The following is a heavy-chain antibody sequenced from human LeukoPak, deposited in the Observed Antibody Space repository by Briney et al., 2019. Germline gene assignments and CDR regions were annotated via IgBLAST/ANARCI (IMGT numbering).Heavy chain of an antibody. CDR2: ISHSGTT. J-gene: IGHJ4*02. D-gene: IGHD6-13*01. CDR1: GLSISSGHY. CDR3: SRGQSISAVAV. V-gene: IGHV4-38-2*02. Sequence: PSETLSLTCTVSGLSISSGHYWGWTRPPPGKGLEWIARISHSGTTFYNPSLKSRVTISVDTSKNQFSLTVTSVTAADTAVYYCSRGQSISAVAVWGQGTLVTVSS.